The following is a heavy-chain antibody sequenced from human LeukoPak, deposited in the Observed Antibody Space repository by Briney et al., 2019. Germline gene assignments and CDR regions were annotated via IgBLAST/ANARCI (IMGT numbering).Heavy chain of an antibody. J-gene: IGHJ4*02. Sequence: PGGSLRLSCAASGFTFCSYSMNWVRQAPGKGVEWVSSISSNSSYIYYADSVKGRFTISRDNAKNSLYLQMNSMRAVDTAVYYCARDPIVFWAPAVDYWGQGTLVTVSS. V-gene: IGHV3-21*01. CDR1: GFTFCSYS. D-gene: IGHD3-3*01. CDR2: ISSNSSYI. CDR3: ARDPIVFWAPAVDY.